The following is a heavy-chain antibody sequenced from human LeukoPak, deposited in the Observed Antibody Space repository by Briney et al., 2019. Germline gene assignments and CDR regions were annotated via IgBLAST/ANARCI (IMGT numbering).Heavy chain of an antibody. V-gene: IGHV3-30-3*01. CDR1: GFTFSSYA. D-gene: IGHD5-18*01. CDR2: ISYDGSNK. Sequence: GGSLRLSCAASGFTFSSYAMHWVRQAPGKGLEWVAVISYDGSNKYYADSVKGRFTISRDNSKNTLYLQMNSLRAEDTAVYYCARGGAGYSYGYSWFDPWGQGTLVTVSS. J-gene: IGHJ5*02. CDR3: ARGGAGYSYGYSWFDP.